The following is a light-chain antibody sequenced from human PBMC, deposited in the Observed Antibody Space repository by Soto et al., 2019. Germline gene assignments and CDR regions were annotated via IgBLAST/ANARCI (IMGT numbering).Light chain of an antibody. J-gene: IGLJ1*01. V-gene: IGLV2-14*01. CDR1: SSDVGRYNT. CDR3: NSLRVNHLYV. CDR2: EVT. Sequence: QSVLTQPASVSGSPGQTITISCTGTSSDVGRYNTVSWYQHRPGKAPRLIIYEVTHRPAGISDRFSASKSGDTASLTISGLQPEDEADYYCNSLRVNHLYVFGTGTKLTVL.